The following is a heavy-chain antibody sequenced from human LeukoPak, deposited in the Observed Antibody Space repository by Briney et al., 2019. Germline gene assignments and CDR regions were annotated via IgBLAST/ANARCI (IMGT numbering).Heavy chain of an antibody. V-gene: IGHV3-48*03. CDR2: ISSIGSNI. D-gene: IGHD6-13*01. CDR3: ARDNRYSIFNWFDP. Sequence: PGGSLRLSCAASGFTFSSYEMNWVRQAPGKGLEWVSYISSIGSNIYYVDSVKGRFTISRDNAKNSLYLQMNSLRAEDTAVYYCARDNRYSIFNWFDPWGQGTLVTVSS. CDR1: GFTFSSYE. J-gene: IGHJ5*02.